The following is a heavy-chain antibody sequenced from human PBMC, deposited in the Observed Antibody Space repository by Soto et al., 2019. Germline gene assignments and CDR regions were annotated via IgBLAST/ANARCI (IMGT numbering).Heavy chain of an antibody. D-gene: IGHD6-19*01. J-gene: IGHJ5*02. V-gene: IGHV2-5*01. CDR1: GFSLRTSGVG. CDR2: IYWNDDK. CDR3: ATSGSIGWDRWFVT. Sequence: SGPTLVNPTQTLTLTCIFSGFSLRTSGVGVGWIRQPPGKALEWLGFIYWNDDKRYSPSLKSRLTITKDTSKNQVVLTMTNMDPADTATYCCATSGSIGWDRWFVTWGQGTRVTVSA.